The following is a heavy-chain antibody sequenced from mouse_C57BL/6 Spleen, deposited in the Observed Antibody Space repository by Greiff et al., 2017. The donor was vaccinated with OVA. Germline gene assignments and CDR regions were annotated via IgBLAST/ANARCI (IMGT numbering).Heavy chain of an antibody. Sequence: DVMLVESGGGLVQPKGSLKLSCAASGFSFNTYAMNWVRQAPGKGLEWVARIRSKSNNYATYYADSVKDRFTISRDDSESMLYLQMNNLKTEDTAMYYCVRHGDPHWYFDVWGTGTTVTVSS. J-gene: IGHJ1*03. CDR1: GFSFNTYA. D-gene: IGHD3-3*01. V-gene: IGHV10-1*01. CDR2: IRSKSNNYAT. CDR3: VRHGDPHWYFDV.